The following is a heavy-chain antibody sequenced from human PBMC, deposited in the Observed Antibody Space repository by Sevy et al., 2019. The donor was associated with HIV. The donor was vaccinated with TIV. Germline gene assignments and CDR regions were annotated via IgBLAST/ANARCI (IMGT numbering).Heavy chain of an antibody. CDR2: IKSKTDGGTT. Sequence: GGSLRLSCAASGLTFNNAWMTWVRQAPGMGLEWVGRIKSKTDGGTTYYAAPVKSRFTISRDDSKNTLYLQMNSLKTEDTAVYYCTTKHGFWSGYYYFDYWGQGTLVTVSS. J-gene: IGHJ4*02. CDR1: GLTFNNAW. V-gene: IGHV3-15*01. CDR3: TTKHGFWSGYYYFDY. D-gene: IGHD3-3*01.